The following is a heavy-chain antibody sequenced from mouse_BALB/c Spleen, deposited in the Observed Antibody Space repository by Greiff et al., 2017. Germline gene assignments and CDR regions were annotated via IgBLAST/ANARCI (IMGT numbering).Heavy chain of an antibody. Sequence: EVKVVESGGGLVQPGGSLKLSCAASGFTFSSYTMSWVRQTPEKRLEWVAYISNGGGSTYYPDTLKGRFTISRDNAKNTLYLQMSSLKSEDTAMYYCARLDYYGSSSYAMDYWGQGTSVTVSS. CDR2: ISNGGGST. V-gene: IGHV5-12-2*01. D-gene: IGHD1-1*01. J-gene: IGHJ4*01. CDR3: ARLDYYGSSSYAMDY. CDR1: GFTFSSYT.